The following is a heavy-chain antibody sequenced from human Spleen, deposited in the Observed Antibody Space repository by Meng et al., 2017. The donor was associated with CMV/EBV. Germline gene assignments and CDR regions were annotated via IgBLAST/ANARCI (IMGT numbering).Heavy chain of an antibody. CDR1: GFTFDVYG. Sequence: GGSLRLSCAASGFTFDVYGMTWVRQAPGKGLEWVSGINSNGGSISYADSVKGRFTISRDNAKNSLYLQMNSLRAEDTALYYCARNYYYDNSGYYWGIYYFDNWGQGTLVTVSS. CDR3: ARNYYYDNSGYYWGIYYFDN. CDR2: INSNGGSI. J-gene: IGHJ4*02. V-gene: IGHV3-20*04. D-gene: IGHD3-22*01.